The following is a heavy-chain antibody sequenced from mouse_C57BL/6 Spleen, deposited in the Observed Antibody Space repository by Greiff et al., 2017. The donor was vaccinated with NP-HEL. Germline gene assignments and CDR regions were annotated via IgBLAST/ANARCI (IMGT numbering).Heavy chain of an antibody. D-gene: IGHD1-1*01. J-gene: IGHJ1*03. Sequence: QVQLKESGPELVKPGASVKISCKASGYAFSSSWMNWVKQRPGKGLEWIGRIYPGDGDTNYNGKFKGKATLTADKSSSTAYMQLSSLTSEDSAVYFCAIYGGYFDVWGTGTTVTVSS. V-gene: IGHV1-82*01. CDR1: GYAFSSSW. CDR2: IYPGDGDT. CDR3: AIYGGYFDV.